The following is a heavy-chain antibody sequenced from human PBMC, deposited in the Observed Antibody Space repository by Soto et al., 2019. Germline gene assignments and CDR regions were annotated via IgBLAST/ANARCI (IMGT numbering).Heavy chain of an antibody. J-gene: IGHJ4*02. D-gene: IGHD6-13*01. Sequence: GSGPTLVNPTQTLTLTCTFSGFSLSTSGMCVSWIRQPPGKALEWLARIDWDDDKYYSTSLKTRLTISKDTSKNQVVLTMTNMDPVDTATYYCARIVAAAGIYYFDYWGQGTLVTVSS. V-gene: IGHV2-70*11. CDR1: GFSLSTSGMC. CDR2: IDWDDDK. CDR3: ARIVAAAGIYYFDY.